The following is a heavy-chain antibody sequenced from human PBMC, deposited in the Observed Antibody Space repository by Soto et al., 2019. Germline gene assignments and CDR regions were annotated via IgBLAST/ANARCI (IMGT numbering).Heavy chain of an antibody. Sequence: GGSLRLSCSASGFTFSSYAMHWVRQAPGKGLEYVSVISSNGGSTYYADSVKGRFTISRDNSKNTLYLQMSSLRAEDTAVYYCVKGRAAAGDHDAFDIWGQGTMVTVSS. D-gene: IGHD6-13*01. CDR1: GFTFSSYA. CDR3: VKGRAAAGDHDAFDI. CDR2: ISSNGGST. V-gene: IGHV3-64D*09. J-gene: IGHJ3*02.